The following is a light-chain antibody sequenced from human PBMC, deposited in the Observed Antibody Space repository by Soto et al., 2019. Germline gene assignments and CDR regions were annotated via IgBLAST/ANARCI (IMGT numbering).Light chain of an antibody. J-gene: IGKJ1*01. CDR3: QQYSSFSRT. Sequence: DIQMTQSPSTLSASVGDRVTITCRASQTISSWLAWYQQKPGKAPELLIYDASTLESGVPSRFSGSGSGTEFCLTISSLQPDDFATFYCQQYSSFSRTFGQGTKVEIK. CDR2: DAS. CDR1: QTISSW. V-gene: IGKV1-5*01.